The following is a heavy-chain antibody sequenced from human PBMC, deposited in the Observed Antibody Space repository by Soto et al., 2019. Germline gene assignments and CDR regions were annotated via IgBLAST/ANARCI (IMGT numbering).Heavy chain of an antibody. CDR2: IYDSGST. J-gene: IGHJ5*02. V-gene: IGHV4-30-4*01. CDR3: ARDNGVGP. Sequence: QVQLQESGPGLVKPSQTLSLTCTVSGGSISSGDYYWSWIRQPPGKGLEWIGDIYDSGSTYYNSSLKSRVNITLDTSKNQFSLKLTSVTAADTAVYYCARDNGVGPWGQGTLVTVSS. D-gene: IGHD2-8*01. CDR1: GGSISSGDYY.